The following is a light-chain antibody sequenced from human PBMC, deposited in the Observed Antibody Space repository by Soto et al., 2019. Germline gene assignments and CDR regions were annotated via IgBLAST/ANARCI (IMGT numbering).Light chain of an antibody. CDR3: SSYSSGSALV. CDR2: DVS. J-gene: IGLJ2*01. V-gene: IGLV2-14*03. Sequence: QSALTQPASVSGSPGQSITISCAGTSADIGAFNYVSWYQHHPGKAPKLLIYDVSDRLSGVSTRFSASKSANTASLALSGLQDYDEADYYSSSYSSGSALVFGGGTKLTVL. CDR1: SADIGAFNY.